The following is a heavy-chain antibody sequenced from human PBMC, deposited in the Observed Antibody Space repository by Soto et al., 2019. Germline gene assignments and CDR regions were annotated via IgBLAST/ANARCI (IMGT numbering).Heavy chain of an antibody. J-gene: IGHJ1*01. CDR3: AVGYCSGGSCYGGYFQH. D-gene: IGHD2-15*01. CDR1: GGSISSSSYY. CDR2: IYYSWST. Sequence: QLQLQESGPGLVKPSETLSLTCTVSGGSISSSSYYWGWIRQPPGKGLEWIGSIYYSWSTYYNPSLKSRVPISVDTSKNQFSLKLSSVTAADTAVYYCAVGYCSGGSCYGGYFQHWGQGTLVTVSS. V-gene: IGHV4-39*01.